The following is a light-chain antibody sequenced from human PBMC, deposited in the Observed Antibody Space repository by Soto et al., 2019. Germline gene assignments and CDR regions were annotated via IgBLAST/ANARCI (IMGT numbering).Light chain of an antibody. J-gene: IGKJ1*01. CDR3: QQRSNWWT. CDR1: QSVSSSY. CDR2: DAS. Sequence: EIVLTQSPGTLSLSPGERATFSCRASQSVSSSYIAWYQQKPGQAPRLLIYDASNRATGIPARFSGSGSGTDFTLTISSLEPEDFAVYYCQQRSNWWTFGQGTKVDIK. V-gene: IGKV3-11*01.